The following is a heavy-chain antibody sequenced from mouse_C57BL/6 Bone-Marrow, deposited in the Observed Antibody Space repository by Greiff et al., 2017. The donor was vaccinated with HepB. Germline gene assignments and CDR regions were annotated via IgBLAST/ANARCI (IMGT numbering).Heavy chain of an antibody. CDR1: GFNIKDYY. CDR3: TTYYYGSRGNAMDY. D-gene: IGHD1-1*01. Sequence: VQLKESGAELVRPGASVKLSCTASGFNIKDYYMHWVKQRPEQDLEWIGRIDPEDGDTEYAPKLQGKATMTADTSSNTAYLQLSSLTSEDTAVYYCTTYYYGSRGNAMDYWGQGTSVTVSS. CDR2: IDPEDGDT. J-gene: IGHJ4*01. V-gene: IGHV14-1*01.